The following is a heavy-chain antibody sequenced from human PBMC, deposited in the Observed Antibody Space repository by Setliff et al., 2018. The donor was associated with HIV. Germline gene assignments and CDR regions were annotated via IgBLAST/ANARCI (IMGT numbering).Heavy chain of an antibody. CDR2: IYFTGSS. J-gene: IGHJ3*02. D-gene: IGHD3-10*01. Sequence: PSETLSLTCTVSGGSISTYYWSWIRQPPGKGLEWIGSIYFTGSSDNNPSLKSRVTLSVDTSKHQFSLKLSSVTAEDTAVYYCAAEGNIFDIWGRGTMVTVSS. CDR1: GGSISTYY. CDR3: AAEGNIFDI. V-gene: IGHV4-59*01.